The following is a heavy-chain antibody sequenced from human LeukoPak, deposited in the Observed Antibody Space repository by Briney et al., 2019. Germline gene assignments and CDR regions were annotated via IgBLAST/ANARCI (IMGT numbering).Heavy chain of an antibody. CDR3: ARLSSPHRSFDY. CDR2: IYYSGST. Sequence: SETLSLTCTVSGGSISSSSYYWGWIRQPPGKGLEWIGSIYYSGSTYYNPSLKSRVTISVDTSKNQFSLKLSSVTAADTAVYYCARLSSPHRSFDYWGQGTLVTVSS. J-gene: IGHJ4*02. CDR1: GGSISSSSYY. D-gene: IGHD6-13*01. V-gene: IGHV4-39*07.